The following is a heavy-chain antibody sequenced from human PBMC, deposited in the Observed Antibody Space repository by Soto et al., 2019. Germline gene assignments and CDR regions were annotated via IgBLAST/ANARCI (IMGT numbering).Heavy chain of an antibody. CDR1: GDSVSSDSAT. J-gene: IGHJ5*01. CDR3: ARRIHTSSWFDY. D-gene: IGHD6-13*01. CDR2: TYYRSQWYN. V-gene: IGHV6-1*01. Sequence: QVQLQQSGPGLVTPSQTLSLTCAISGDSVSSDSATWNWIRQSPSRGLEWLGRTYYRSQWYNDYAVSMKSRITINPDTSKNQFSLYLNSVTPEDTAVYYCARRIHTSSWFDYWGQGTLVTVSS.